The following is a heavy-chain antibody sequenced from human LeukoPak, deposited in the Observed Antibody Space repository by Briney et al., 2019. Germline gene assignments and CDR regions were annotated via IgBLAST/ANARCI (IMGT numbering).Heavy chain of an antibody. CDR3: ARDRPIVVVPAAIRWFDP. Sequence: ASVKVSCKASGYTFTSYGISWVRQAPGQGLEWMGWISAYNGNTNYAQKFQGRVTITADESTSTAYMELSSLRSEDTAVYYCARDRPIVVVPAAIRWFDPWGQGTLVTVSS. CDR1: GYTFTSYG. CDR2: ISAYNGNT. D-gene: IGHD2-2*02. V-gene: IGHV1-18*01. J-gene: IGHJ5*02.